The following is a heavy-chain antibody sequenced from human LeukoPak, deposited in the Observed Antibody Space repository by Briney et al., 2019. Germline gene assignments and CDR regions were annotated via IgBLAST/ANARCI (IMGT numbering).Heavy chain of an antibody. CDR2: IIPIFGTA. CDR3: AREGYCGGDCYAYYFDY. V-gene: IGHV1-69*13. CDR1: GGTFSSYA. J-gene: IGHJ4*02. D-gene: IGHD2-21*02. Sequence: SVKVSCKASGGTFSSYAISWVRQAPGQGLEWMGGIIPIFGTANYVQKFQGRVTITADESTSTAYMELSSLRSEDTAVYYCAREGYCGGDCYAYYFDYWGQGTLVTVSS.